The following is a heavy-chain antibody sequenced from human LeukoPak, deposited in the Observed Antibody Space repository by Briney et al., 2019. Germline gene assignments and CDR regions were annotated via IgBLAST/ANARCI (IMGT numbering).Heavy chain of an antibody. J-gene: IGHJ4*02. Sequence: ASVKVSFKASGYTFTGYYMHWVRQAPGQGLEWMGWINPNSGGTNYAQKFQGRVTMTRDTSISTAYMELSRLRSDDTAVYYCARVPRMVRAPYYFDYWGQGTLVTVSS. CDR2: INPNSGGT. CDR1: GYTFTGYY. V-gene: IGHV1-2*02. D-gene: IGHD3-10*01. CDR3: ARVPRMVRAPYYFDY.